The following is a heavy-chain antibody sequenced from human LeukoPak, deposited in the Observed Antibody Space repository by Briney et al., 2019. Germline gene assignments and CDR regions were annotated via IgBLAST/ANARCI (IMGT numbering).Heavy chain of an antibody. V-gene: IGHV3-23*01. CDR1: GFTFSSFA. J-gene: IGHJ6*03. CDR2: ISAGGGST. Sequence: PGGSLRLSCAASGFTFSSFAMSWVRQAPGKGLEWVSSISAGGGSTYYADFVKGRFTISRDNSQNTLYLQMNSLRAEDTAVHYYAKQFGSGAPYYYYTDVWGKGTTVIVSS. D-gene: IGHD3-10*01. CDR3: AKQFGSGAPYYYYTDV.